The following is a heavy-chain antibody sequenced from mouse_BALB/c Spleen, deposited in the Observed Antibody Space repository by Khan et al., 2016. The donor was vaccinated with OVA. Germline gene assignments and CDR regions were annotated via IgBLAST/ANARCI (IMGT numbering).Heavy chain of an antibody. V-gene: IGHV1S137*01. D-gene: IGHD2-3*01. CDR3: ARDDGYSLFAY. CDR1: DYTFTDYP. Sequence: QVQLQQSGPELVRPGVSVKISCKGPDYTFTDYPMHWVQQSHVKSLEWIGAVSTYYGNTHYNQKFKGKAIMTVDNSSSTAYMELARLTSEDSAISYCARDDGYSLFAYWGQGTLVTVSA. J-gene: IGHJ3*01. CDR2: VSTYYGNT.